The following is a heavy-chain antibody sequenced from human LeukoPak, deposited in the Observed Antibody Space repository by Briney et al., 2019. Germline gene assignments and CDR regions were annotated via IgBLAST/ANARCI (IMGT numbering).Heavy chain of an antibody. Sequence: PSETLSLTCTVSGGSISSSSYYWGWIRQPPGKGLEWIGSIYYSGSTYYNPSLKSRVTISVDTSKNQFSLKLSSVTAADTAVYYCARLGLVAGTIDYWGQGTLVTVSS. V-gene: IGHV4-39*07. D-gene: IGHD6-19*01. CDR1: GGSISSSSYY. CDR2: IYYSGST. J-gene: IGHJ4*02. CDR3: ARLGLVAGTIDY.